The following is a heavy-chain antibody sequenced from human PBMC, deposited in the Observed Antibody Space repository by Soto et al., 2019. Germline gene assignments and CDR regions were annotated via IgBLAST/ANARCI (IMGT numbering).Heavy chain of an antibody. CDR3: ATRITVFGVLFPPFDP. CDR1: GGSVNGYY. CDR2: INHTGGT. V-gene: IGHV4-34*02. D-gene: IGHD3-3*01. Sequence: QVHLQQWGAGLLKPSETLSLTCAVYGGSVNGYYWNWIRQPPGKGLEWIGEINHTGGTHYNPSLMSRVTMSVDTSENRCSLWLSSVTAADTAIYYCATRITVFGVLFPPFDPWGQGTQVTVSS. J-gene: IGHJ5*02.